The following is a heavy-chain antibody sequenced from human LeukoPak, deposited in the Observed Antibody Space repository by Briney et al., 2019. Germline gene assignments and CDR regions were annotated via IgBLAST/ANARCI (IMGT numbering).Heavy chain of an antibody. CDR2: INHSGST. J-gene: IGHJ6*03. CDR1: GYSISSGYY. Sequence: SETLSLTCTVSGYSISSGYYWSWIRQPPGKGLEWIGEINHSGSTNYNPSLKSRVTISVDTSKNQFSLKLGSVTPEDTAVYYCARDRPFWSGYFFRAVPEQYYMDVWGKGTTVTVSS. D-gene: IGHD3-3*01. V-gene: IGHV4-38-2*02. CDR3: ARDRPFWSGYFFRAVPEQYYMDV.